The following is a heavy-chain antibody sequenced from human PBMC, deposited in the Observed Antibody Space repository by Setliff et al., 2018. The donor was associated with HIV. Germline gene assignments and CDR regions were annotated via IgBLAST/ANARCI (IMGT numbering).Heavy chain of an antibody. J-gene: IGHJ3*02. Sequence: GASVKVSCKASGSTFSRNAISWVRQAPGQGLEWMGWISAYNGNTNYAQKVQGRVTMTTDTSTSTAYMELRSLRSDDTAVYFCAREPPEVTITTHKLDIWGQGTLVTVSS. D-gene: IGHD1-1*01. CDR3: AREPPEVTITTHKLDI. CDR1: GSTFSRNA. V-gene: IGHV1-18*01. CDR2: ISAYNGNT.